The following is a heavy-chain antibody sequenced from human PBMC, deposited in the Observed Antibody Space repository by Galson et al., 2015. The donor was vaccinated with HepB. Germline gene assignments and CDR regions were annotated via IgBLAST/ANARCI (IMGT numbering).Heavy chain of an antibody. V-gene: IGHV3-48*03. CDR1: GFTFRSYE. CDR3: ARDERELLFLDY. CDR2: ISSSGSTI. Sequence: SLRLSCAASGFTFRSYEMNWVRQAPGKGLEWVSYISSSGSTIYYAHSVKGRFTISTDNAKNSLYLQMNSLRAEDTAVYYCARDERELLFLDYWGQGTLVTVSS. J-gene: IGHJ4*02. D-gene: IGHD1-26*01.